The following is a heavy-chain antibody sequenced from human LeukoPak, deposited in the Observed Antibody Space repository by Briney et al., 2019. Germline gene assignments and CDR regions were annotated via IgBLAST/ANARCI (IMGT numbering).Heavy chain of an antibody. CDR1: GGFISSGGYY. J-gene: IGHJ5*02. CDR3: ARDTYYYGSGSRPENWFDP. Sequence: PSETLSLTCTVSGGFISSGGYYWSWIRQHPGKGLEWIGYIYYSGSTYYNPSLKSRVTISVDTSKNQFSLKLSSVTAADTAVYYCARDTYYYGSGSRPENWFDPWGQGTLVTVSS. CDR2: IYYSGST. D-gene: IGHD3-10*01. V-gene: IGHV4-31*03.